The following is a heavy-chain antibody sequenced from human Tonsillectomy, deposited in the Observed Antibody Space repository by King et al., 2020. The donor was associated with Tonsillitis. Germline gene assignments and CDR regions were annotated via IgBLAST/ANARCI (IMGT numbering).Heavy chain of an antibody. CDR1: GFTFSSYA. V-gene: IGHV3-23*04. Sequence: EVQLVESGGGLVQPGGSLRLSCAASGFTFSSYAMSWVRQAPGKGLEWVSTFSGSGDNTYYADSVKGRFTISRDNSMNTLYLEMNSLRAEDTAVYYCAKDREYRYGFFGRWGQGTLVTVSS. CDR3: AKDREYRYGFFGR. D-gene: IGHD5-18*01. CDR2: FSGSGDNT. J-gene: IGHJ4*02.